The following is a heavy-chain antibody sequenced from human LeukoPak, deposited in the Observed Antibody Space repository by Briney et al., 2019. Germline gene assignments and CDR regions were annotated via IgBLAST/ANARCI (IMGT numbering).Heavy chain of an antibody. CDR2: TYYRSKWSN. CDR1: GDSVSSNSAA. Sequence: SQTLSLTCAISGDSVSSNSAAWNWIRQSPSRGLEWLGRTYYRSKWSNDYAVSVKSRITIKPDTSKNQFSLQLNSVTPEDTAVYYCARGIEVPSWRGDAIDIWGQGTMVTVSS. CDR3: ARGIEVPSWRGDAIDI. V-gene: IGHV6-1*01. D-gene: IGHD5-24*01. J-gene: IGHJ3*02.